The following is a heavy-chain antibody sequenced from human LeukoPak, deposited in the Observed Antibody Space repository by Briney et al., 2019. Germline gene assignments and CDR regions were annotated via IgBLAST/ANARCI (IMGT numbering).Heavy chain of an antibody. CDR3: AREPPHFGVVINWFDP. CDR2: IIPIFGTA. V-gene: IGHV1-69*01. J-gene: IGHJ5*02. Sequence: GFSVKVSCKASGGTFSSYAISWVRQAPGQGLKWMGGIIPIFGTANYAQKFQGRVTITADESTSTAYMELSSLRSEDTAVYYCAREPPHFGVVINWFDPWGQGTLVTVSS. D-gene: IGHD3-3*01. CDR1: GGTFSSYA.